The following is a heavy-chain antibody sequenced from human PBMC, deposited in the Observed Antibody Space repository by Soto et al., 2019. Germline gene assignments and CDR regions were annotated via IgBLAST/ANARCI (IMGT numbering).Heavy chain of an antibody. D-gene: IGHD2-15*01. CDR3: SLNTDSENASDL. Sequence: RGESLKISCKESAHRFTTSWINWVRQMPGKGLEWMGRIDPTNSYTKYSPSFEGHVTISADKSITTAYLRWSSLRASDTAMYYCSLNTDSENASDLWGQGTMVTVSS. CDR1: AHRFTTSW. V-gene: IGHV5-10-1*01. J-gene: IGHJ3*01. CDR2: IDPTNSYT.